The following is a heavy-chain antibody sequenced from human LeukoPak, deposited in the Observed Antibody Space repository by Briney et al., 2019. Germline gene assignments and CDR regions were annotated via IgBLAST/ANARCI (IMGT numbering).Heavy chain of an antibody. CDR3: ARTAFKDYYDSSGPNDY. CDR2: IYYSVST. CDR1: GGSKSSSSYY. D-gene: IGHD3-22*01. Sequence: PSETLSLTCTVSGGSKSSSSYYWGWIRQPPGKGLEWIGCIYYSVSTYYNPSLKSRVTISVDTSKHQFSLKLSSVTAADTAVYYCARTAFKDYYDSSGPNDYWGQGTLVTVSS. V-gene: IGHV4-39*01. J-gene: IGHJ4*02.